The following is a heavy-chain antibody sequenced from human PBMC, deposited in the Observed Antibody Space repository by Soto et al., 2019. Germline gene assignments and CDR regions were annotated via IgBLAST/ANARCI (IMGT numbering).Heavy chain of an antibody. V-gene: IGHV1-69*01. CDR3: ARKMANRSPPELDYYYYGMDV. Sequence: QVQLVQSGAEVKKPGSSVKVSCKASGGTFSSYAISWVRQAPGQGLEWMGGIIPIFGTANYAQKFQGRVTNTADESTSTSNRGLSGLRSEDRAVYYCARKMANRSPPELDYYYYGMDVWGQGTTVTVSS. D-gene: IGHD6-13*01. CDR2: IIPIFGTA. CDR1: GGTFSSYA. J-gene: IGHJ6*02.